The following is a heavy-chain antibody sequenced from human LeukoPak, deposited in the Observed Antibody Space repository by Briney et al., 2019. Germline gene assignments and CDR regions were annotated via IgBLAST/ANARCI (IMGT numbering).Heavy chain of an antibody. Sequence: SETLSLTCTVSGGSISSYYWTWIRQPPGKGLEWIGYIYYSGSTNYNPSLKSRVTISIDTSKNQFSLKVSSVTAADTAVYYCATSLGATTYAFDIWGQGTMVTVSS. V-gene: IGHV4-59*01. CDR3: ATSLGATTYAFDI. CDR1: GGSISSYY. CDR2: IYYSGST. J-gene: IGHJ3*02. D-gene: IGHD1-26*01.